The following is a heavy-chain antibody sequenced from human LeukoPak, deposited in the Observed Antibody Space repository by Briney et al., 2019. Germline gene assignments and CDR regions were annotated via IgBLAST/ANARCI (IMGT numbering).Heavy chain of an antibody. D-gene: IGHD3-9*01. CDR1: GGSISSSSYY. Sequence: SETLSLTCTVSGGSISSSSYYWSWIRQPPGKGLEWIGYIYYSGSTNYNPSLKSRVTISVDTSKNQFSLKLSSVTAADTAVYYCARGRKYYDILTGQKSNWFDPWGQGTLVTVSS. V-gene: IGHV4-61*01. CDR3: ARGRKYYDILTGQKSNWFDP. CDR2: IYYSGST. J-gene: IGHJ5*02.